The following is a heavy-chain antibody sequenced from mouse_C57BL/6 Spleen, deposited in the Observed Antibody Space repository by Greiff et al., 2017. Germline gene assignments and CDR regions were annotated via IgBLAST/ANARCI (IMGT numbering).Heavy chain of an antibody. CDR1: GFTFSSYA. Sequence: EVQLQESGGGLVKPGGSLKLSCAASGFTFSSYAMSWVRQTPEKRLEWVATISDGGGYTYYPDNVKGRFTISRDNAKNNLYLQMSHLKSEDTAMYYCARDKSNGAWFAYWGQGTLVTVSA. CDR3: ARDKSNGAWFAY. CDR2: ISDGGGYT. V-gene: IGHV5-4*01. J-gene: IGHJ3*01. D-gene: IGHD2-5*01.